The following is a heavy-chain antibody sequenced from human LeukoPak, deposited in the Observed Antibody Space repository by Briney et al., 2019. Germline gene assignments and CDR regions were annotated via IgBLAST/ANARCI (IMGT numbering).Heavy chain of an antibody. CDR1: GFTFSSYD. V-gene: IGHV3-23*01. CDR2: ICCSGGII. Sequence: GGSLRLSCAASGFTFSSYDMSWVRQAPGKGLEWVSVICCSGGIIYYADSVRGRFTISRDNSKNTLYLQMNSLRAGDTAVYYCAKPYNPGSGSYDYWGQGTLVTVSS. J-gene: IGHJ4*02. D-gene: IGHD3-10*01. CDR3: AKPYNPGSGSYDY.